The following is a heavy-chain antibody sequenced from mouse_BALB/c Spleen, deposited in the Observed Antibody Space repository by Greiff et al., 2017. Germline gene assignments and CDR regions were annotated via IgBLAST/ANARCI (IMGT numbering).Heavy chain of an antibody. Sequence: QVQLKESGAELVRPGTSVKVSCKASGYAFTNYLIEWVKQRPGQGLEWIGVINPGSGGTNYNEKFKGKATLTADKSSSTAYTQLSSLTSDDSAVYFCAREREAPFAYWGQGTLVTVSA. CDR3: AREREAPFAY. CDR2: INPGSGGT. V-gene: IGHV1-54*01. J-gene: IGHJ3*01. CDR1: GYAFTNYL.